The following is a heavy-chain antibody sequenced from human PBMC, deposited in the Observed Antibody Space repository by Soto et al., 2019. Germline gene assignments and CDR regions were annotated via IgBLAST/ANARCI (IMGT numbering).Heavy chain of an antibody. CDR1: GGPLSRSNYY. CDR2: MYYSGST. CDR3: ARLYYYGSGVPDY. Sequence: SETLSPTRTVSGGPLSRSNYYWGWIRPPPGKGLEWIGSMYYSGSTYYNPSLKSRVTISADTSKNKFSLKLGSVTAADTAVYYCARLYYYGSGVPDYWGQGTLVTVSS. J-gene: IGHJ4*02. V-gene: IGHV4-39*01. D-gene: IGHD3-10*01.